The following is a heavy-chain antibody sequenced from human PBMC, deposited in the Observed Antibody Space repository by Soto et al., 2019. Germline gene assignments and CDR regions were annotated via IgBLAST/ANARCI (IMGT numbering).Heavy chain of an antibody. Sequence: QVQLVESGGGVVQPGRSLRLSCAASGFTFSSYGMHWVRQAPGKGLEWVAVIWYDGSNKYYGYSVKGRFTISRDNSKNTLYLQMNSLRAEDTAVYYCARTASAAPYYFDYWGQGTLVTVSS. V-gene: IGHV3-33*01. J-gene: IGHJ4*02. CDR3: ARTASAAPYYFDY. CDR2: IWYDGSNK. CDR1: GFTFSSYG. D-gene: IGHD2-2*01.